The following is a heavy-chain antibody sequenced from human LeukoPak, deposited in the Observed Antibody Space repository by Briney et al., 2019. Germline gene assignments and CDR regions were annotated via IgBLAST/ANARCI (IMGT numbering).Heavy chain of an antibody. J-gene: IGHJ4*02. Sequence: SETLSLTCAVSGYSFTSHNWWCLVQQSAGEGLEWIGEIYHSGTTNYSPSLKSRVTISVDKSKNQLSLRLTSVTAADTAVYFCASCLFDYYYFDQWGQGTLVTVSS. V-gene: IGHV4-4*02. D-gene: IGHD3-10*01. CDR3: ASCLFDYYYFDQ. CDR1: GYSFTSHNW. CDR2: IYHSGTT.